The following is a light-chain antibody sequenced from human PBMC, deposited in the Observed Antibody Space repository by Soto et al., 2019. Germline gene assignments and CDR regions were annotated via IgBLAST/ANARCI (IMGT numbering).Light chain of an antibody. CDR1: SSDVGNYNL. J-gene: IGLJ1*01. Sequence: QSVPTQPASVSGSPGQSITISCTGTSSDVGNYNLVSWYQQHPGKAPKLMIYEGTKRPSGISNRFSGSKSGNTASLTISGLQAEDEADYYCCSYAGSSFYVFGTGTKLTVL. V-gene: IGLV2-23*01. CDR2: EGT. CDR3: CSYAGSSFYV.